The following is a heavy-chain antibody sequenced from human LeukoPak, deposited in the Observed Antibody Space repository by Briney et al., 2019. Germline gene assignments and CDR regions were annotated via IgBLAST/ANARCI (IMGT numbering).Heavy chain of an antibody. J-gene: IGHJ4*02. Sequence: GESLKISCKGSGYSFTNYWIAWVRQMPGKGLEWMGIIYPGDSDTRYSPSFRGHVTISSDMSISTAYLQWSSLEASDTAIYYCARTRSGGYYNPYYFDYWGQGSLVTVSS. D-gene: IGHD3-10*01. V-gene: IGHV5-51*01. CDR1: GYSFTNYW. CDR2: IYPGDSDT. CDR3: ARTRSGGYYNPYYFDY.